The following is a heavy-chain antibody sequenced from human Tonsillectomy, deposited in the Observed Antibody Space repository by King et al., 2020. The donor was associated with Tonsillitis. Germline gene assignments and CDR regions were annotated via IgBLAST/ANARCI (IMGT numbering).Heavy chain of an antibody. Sequence: VQLQQWGAGLLKPSETLSLSCAVYGGSFSTDYWNWIRQPPGKGLEWIATINHSGATNFNPSLKSRVTLSIDASGHHFSLNLTSVTAADTAVYYCARGWPPFYFDYWGPGTLVAVSS. CDR3: ARGWPPFYFDY. J-gene: IGHJ4*02. CDR2: INHSGAT. V-gene: IGHV4-34*01. CDR1: GGSFSTDY.